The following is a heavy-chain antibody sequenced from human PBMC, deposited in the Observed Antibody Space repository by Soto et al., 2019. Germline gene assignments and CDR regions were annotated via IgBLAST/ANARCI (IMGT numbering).Heavy chain of an antibody. J-gene: IGHJ4*02. CDR2: ISAYNGNT. CDR1: GYTFTSYG. V-gene: IGHV1-18*01. D-gene: IGHD3-10*01. Sequence: QVQLVQSGAEVKKPGASVKVSCKASGYTFTSYGISWVRQAPGQGLEWMGWISAYNGNTNYAQKLQGRVTMTTDTXXSTAYLERRSLRTDDTAVYYCARDKGAGSGSYYGYWGQGTLVTVSS. CDR3: ARDKGAGSGSYYGY.